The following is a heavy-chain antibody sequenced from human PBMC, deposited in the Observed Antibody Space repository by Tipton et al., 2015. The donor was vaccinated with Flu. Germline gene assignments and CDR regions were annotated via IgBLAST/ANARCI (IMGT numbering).Heavy chain of an antibody. CDR2: IYNSGST. CDR1: GGSISSRSYY. CDR3: AREKDSRGSEYFQH. J-gene: IGHJ1*01. Sequence: LVQPSETLSLTCTVSGGSISSRSYYWGWIRQPPGKGLEWIGNIYNSGSTYYNPSLKSRVTISIDTSKNQFSLRLSFVTAADTAVYYCAREKDSRGSEYFQHWGQGTLVTVSS. D-gene: IGHD6-19*01. V-gene: IGHV4-39*07.